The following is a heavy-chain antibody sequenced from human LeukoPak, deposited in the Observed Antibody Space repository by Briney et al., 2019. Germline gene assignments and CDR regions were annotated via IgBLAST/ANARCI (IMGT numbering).Heavy chain of an antibody. D-gene: IGHD3-22*01. V-gene: IGHV3-23*01. CDR2: ISDTGGRT. Sequence: GGSLRLSCAVSGITLSNYGMTWVRQAPGKGLEWVAGISDTGGRTIYADSVKGRFTISRDNPKNTLYLQMNSLRAEDTAVYFCAKRGVVIRVILVGFHKEAYYFDSWGQGALVTVSS. CDR3: AKRGVVIRVILVGFHKEAYYFDS. J-gene: IGHJ4*02. CDR1: GITLSNYG.